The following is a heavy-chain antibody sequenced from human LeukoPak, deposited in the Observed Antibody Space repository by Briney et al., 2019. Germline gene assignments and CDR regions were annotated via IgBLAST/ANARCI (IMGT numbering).Heavy chain of an antibody. CDR3: ARVQGREYYYDSSGYYYVPKYFQH. CDR1: GFTFSSYK. CDR2: ISSSGSTI. V-gene: IGHV3-48*03. J-gene: IGHJ1*01. Sequence: PGGSLRLSCAASGFTFSSYKMNWVRQAPGKGLEWVSYISSSGSTIYYADSVKGRFTISRDNAKNSLYLQMNSLRAEDTAVYYCARVQGREYYYDSSGYYYVPKYFQHWGQGTLVTVSS. D-gene: IGHD3-22*01.